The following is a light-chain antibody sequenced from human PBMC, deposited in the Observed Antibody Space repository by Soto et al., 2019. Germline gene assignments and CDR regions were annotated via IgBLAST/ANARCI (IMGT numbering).Light chain of an antibody. V-gene: IGKV3D-20*02. Sequence: EFVLTQSPGTLSSSPGERATLSCRASQTVRNNYLAWYQQKPGQAPRLLIYDASSRATGIPARFSGSGSGTDFTLTINSLEPEDSAVYYCQQRSNWPLTFGGGTKVDIK. CDR1: QTVRNNY. CDR2: DAS. CDR3: QQRSNWPLT. J-gene: IGKJ4*01.